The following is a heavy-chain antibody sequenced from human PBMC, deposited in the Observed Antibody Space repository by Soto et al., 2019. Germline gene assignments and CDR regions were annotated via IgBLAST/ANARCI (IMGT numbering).Heavy chain of an antibody. D-gene: IGHD5-18*01. CDR1: GGSFSGYY. J-gene: IGHJ6*02. V-gene: IGHV4-34*01. Sequence: SETLSLTCAVYGGSFSGYYWSWIRQPPGKGLEWIGEINHSGSTNYNPSLRSRVTISVDTSKNQFSLKLSSVTAADTAVYYCARGVQLWLNGMDVWGQGTTVTVSS. CDR2: INHSGST. CDR3: ARGVQLWLNGMDV.